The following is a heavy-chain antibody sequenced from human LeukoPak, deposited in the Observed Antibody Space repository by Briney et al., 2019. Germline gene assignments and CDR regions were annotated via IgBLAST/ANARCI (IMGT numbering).Heavy chain of an antibody. Sequence: GGSLRLSCEVSGFIFSSYAMGWVRQAPGKGLEWGSVTSESGDYTYYGESVKGRFTVSRDNSKNTLYLQLNSLRGEDTAMYYCAKGPNSGWYYFDHWGQGTLVTVSS. CDR3: AKGPNSGWYYFDH. J-gene: IGHJ4*02. CDR2: TSESGDYT. CDR1: GFIFSSYA. V-gene: IGHV3-23*01. D-gene: IGHD6-19*01.